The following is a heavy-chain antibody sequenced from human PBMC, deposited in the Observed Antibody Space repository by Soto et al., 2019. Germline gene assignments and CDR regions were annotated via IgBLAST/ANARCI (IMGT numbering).Heavy chain of an antibody. D-gene: IGHD1-1*01. V-gene: IGHV4-30-2*01. CDR2: IYHSGST. CDR1: GGAISSGGYS. J-gene: IGHJ5*02. CDR3: ARDQLAGNWFDP. Sequence: PSETLSLTCAVSGGAISSGGYSWNWIRQPPGKVLEWIVYIYHSGSTRYNPSLKSRVTISLDKSNNQFSRKLSSVTAADTAVYYCARDQLAGNWFDPWGQGTLVTVSS.